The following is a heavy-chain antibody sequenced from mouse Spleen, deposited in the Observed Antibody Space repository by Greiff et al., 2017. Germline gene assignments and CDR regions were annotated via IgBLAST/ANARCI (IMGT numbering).Heavy chain of an antibody. Sequence: EVKVVESGEGLVKPGGSLKLSCAASGFTFSSYAMSWVRQTPEKRLEWVAYISSGGDYIYYADTVKGRFTISRDNARNTLYLQMSSLKSEDTAMYYCTRDDRGNYAFAYWGQGTTLTVSS. V-gene: IGHV5-9-1*02. D-gene: IGHD2-1*01. J-gene: IGHJ2*01. CDR3: TRDDRGNYAFAY. CDR1: GFTFSSYA. CDR2: ISSGGDYI.